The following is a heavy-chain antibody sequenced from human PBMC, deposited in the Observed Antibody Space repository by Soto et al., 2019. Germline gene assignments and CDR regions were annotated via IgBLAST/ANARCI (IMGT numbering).Heavy chain of an antibody. CDR2: IIPIFGTA. CDR1: GGTFSSYA. D-gene: IGHD3-22*01. V-gene: IGHV1-69*13. J-gene: IGHJ4*02. CDR3: AREADYDSSGYYYFY. Sequence: SVKVSCKSSGGTFSSYAISWVRQAPGQGLEWMGGIIPIFGTASYAQKFQGRVTITADESTRTAYMELSSLRSEDTAVYYCAREADYDSSGYYYFYWGQGTLVTVSS.